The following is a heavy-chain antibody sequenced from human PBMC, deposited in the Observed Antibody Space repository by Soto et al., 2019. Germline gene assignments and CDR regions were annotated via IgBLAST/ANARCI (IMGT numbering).Heavy chain of an antibody. Sequence: GGSLRLSCAASGFTFSSYSMNWVRQAPGKGLEWVSSISSSSSYIYYADSVKGRFTISRDDAKNSLYLQMNSLRAEDTAVYYCARDSFRAAADPDYWGQGTLVTVSS. CDR3: ARDSFRAAADPDY. D-gene: IGHD6-13*01. J-gene: IGHJ4*02. CDR2: ISSSSSYI. CDR1: GFTFSSYS. V-gene: IGHV3-21*01.